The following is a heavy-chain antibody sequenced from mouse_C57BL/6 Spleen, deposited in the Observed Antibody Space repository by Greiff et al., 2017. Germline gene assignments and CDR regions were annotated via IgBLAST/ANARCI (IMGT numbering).Heavy chain of an antibody. J-gene: IGHJ2*01. CDR1: GYTFTSYW. CDR3: AREGGYYFDY. Sequence: QVHLKQPGAELVMPGASVKLSCKASGYTFTSYWMHWVKQRPGQGLEWIGEIDPSDSYTNYNQKFKGKSTLTVDKSSSTAYMQLSSLTSEDSAVYYCAREGGYYFDYWGQGTTLTVSS. CDR2: IDPSDSYT. V-gene: IGHV1-69*01.